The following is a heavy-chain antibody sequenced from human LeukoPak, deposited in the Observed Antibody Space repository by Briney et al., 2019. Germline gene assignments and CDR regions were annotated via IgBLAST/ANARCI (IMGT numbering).Heavy chain of an antibody. J-gene: IGHJ4*02. Sequence: GGSLRLSCTASGFNFGDYAMSWFRQAPGKGLEWVGFIRSKAYGGTTEYAASVKGRFTISRDDSKSIAYLQMNSLKTEDTAVYYCTRDLPSTVTYYFDYWGQGTLVTVSS. D-gene: IGHD4-17*01. CDR2: IRSKAYGGTT. CDR3: TRDLPSTVTYYFDY. CDR1: GFNFGDYA. V-gene: IGHV3-49*03.